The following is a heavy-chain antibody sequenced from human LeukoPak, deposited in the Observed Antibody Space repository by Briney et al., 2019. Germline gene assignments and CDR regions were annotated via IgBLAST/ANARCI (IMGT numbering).Heavy chain of an antibody. V-gene: IGHV3-49*03. J-gene: IGHJ5*02. Sequence: GRSLRLSCTASGFTFGDYAMSWFRQAPGKGLEWVGFIRSKAYGGTTEYAASVKGRFTISRDDSKSIAYLQMNSLKTEDTAVYYCPRECGGDCYGALDPWGQGTLVTVSS. CDR3: PRECGGDCYGALDP. CDR1: GFTFGDYA. CDR2: IRSKAYGGTT. D-gene: IGHD2-21*02.